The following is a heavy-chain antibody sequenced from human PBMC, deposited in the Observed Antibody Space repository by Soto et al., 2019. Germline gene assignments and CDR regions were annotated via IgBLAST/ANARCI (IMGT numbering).Heavy chain of an antibody. CDR1: GFTFSSNG. CDR2: IWYDGSDK. V-gene: IGHV3-33*01. Sequence: QVQLVESGGGVVQTGRSLRLSCAASGFTFSSNGMHWVRQAPGKGLEWVAVIWYDGSDKYYADSVKGRFTISRDNSKNTLYLQMNSLRAEDTAVYYCARRVQSYCSSTSCYTWNDYWGQGTLVTVSS. CDR3: ARRVQSYCSSTSCYTWNDY. D-gene: IGHD2-2*02. J-gene: IGHJ4*02.